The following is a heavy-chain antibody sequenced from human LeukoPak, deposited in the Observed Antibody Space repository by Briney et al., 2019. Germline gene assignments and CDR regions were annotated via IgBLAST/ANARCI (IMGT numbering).Heavy chain of an antibody. V-gene: IGHV3-53*01. CDR3: ARSPIAVAGSTDY. Sequence: GGSLRLSCAASGFNVSGNYMSWVRQAPGKGLEWVSVIYSGGSTYYADSVKGRFTISRHNSKNMFYLQMNSLRAEDTAVYYCARSPIAVAGSTDYWGQGTLVTVSS. CDR1: GFNVSGNY. D-gene: IGHD6-19*01. CDR2: IYSGGST. J-gene: IGHJ4*02.